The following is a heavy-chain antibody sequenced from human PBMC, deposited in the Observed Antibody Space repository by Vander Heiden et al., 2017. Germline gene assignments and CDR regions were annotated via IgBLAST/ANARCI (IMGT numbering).Heavy chain of an antibody. J-gene: IGHJ5*02. Sequence: EVQLVQSGAEVKKPGESLRISCKGSGYSFTSYWTSWVRQMPGKGLEWMGRIDPSDSYTNYSPAFQGHVTISADKSISTAYLQWRSMKASDTAMYYCARQWELQSPPISWGQGTLVTVSS. D-gene: IGHD1-26*01. CDR2: IDPSDSYT. CDR3: ARQWELQSPPIS. CDR1: GYSFTSYW. V-gene: IGHV5-10-1*03.